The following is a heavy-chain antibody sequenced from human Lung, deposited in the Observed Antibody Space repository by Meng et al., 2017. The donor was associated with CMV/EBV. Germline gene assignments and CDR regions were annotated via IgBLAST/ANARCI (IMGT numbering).Heavy chain of an antibody. Sequence: GEXXKISCAASGFTFKKFAMSWVRQAPGKGLEWVSTITGNGGSTYYAVSVKGRFTISRDNSKNNLYLQMNSLRGEDTAVYYCAKGDSGDFGRFDPWAQGTXVTVSS. V-gene: IGHV3-23*01. J-gene: IGHJ5*02. D-gene: IGHD4-17*01. CDR2: ITGNGGST. CDR3: AKGDSGDFGRFDP. CDR1: GFTFKKFA.